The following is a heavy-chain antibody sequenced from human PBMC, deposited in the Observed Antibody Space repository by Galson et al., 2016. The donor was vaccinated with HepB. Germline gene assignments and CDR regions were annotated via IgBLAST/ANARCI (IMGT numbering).Heavy chain of an antibody. V-gene: IGHV3-53*01. CDR1: GFTVGDNY. CDR2: IYFGGDT. D-gene: IGHD3-10*01. J-gene: IGHJ6*02. CDR3: ARDRGRFGSGTTPYYYVGMDV. Sequence: SLRLSCAASGFTVGDNYMSWVRQAPGKGLEWVSVIYFGGDTYYADSVKGRFTISRDNSKNTLYLQMNSLRVEDTAVYYCARDRGRFGSGTTPYYYVGMDVWGPGTTVTVSS.